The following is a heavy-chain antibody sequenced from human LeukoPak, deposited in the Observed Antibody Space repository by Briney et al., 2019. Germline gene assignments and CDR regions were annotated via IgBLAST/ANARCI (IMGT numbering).Heavy chain of an antibody. V-gene: IGHV1-18*01. D-gene: IGHD3-22*01. J-gene: IGHJ4*02. CDR1: GYTFTSYG. CDR3: ARDLYYYDSSGYCDY. CDR2: ISAYNGNT. Sequence: ASVKVSCKASGYTFTSYGISWVRQAPGQGLEWMGWISAYNGNTNYAQKLQGRVTMTRDMSTSTVYMELSSLRSEDTAVYYCARDLYYYDSSGYCDYWGQGTLVTVSS.